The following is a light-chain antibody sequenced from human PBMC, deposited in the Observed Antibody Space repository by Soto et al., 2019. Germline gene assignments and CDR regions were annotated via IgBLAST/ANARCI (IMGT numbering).Light chain of an antibody. Sequence: QSALTQPASVSGSPGQSITISCTGTSTNVGSSNFVSWYQQYPGNAPRLVIDDGSKRPSGVSIRFSGCKSGNTASLTISGIQTEDEADYYCRSYAGTNTWVFGGGTKLTVL. V-gene: IGLV2-23*01. J-gene: IGLJ2*01. CDR1: STNVGSSNF. CDR2: DGS. CDR3: RSYAGTNTWV.